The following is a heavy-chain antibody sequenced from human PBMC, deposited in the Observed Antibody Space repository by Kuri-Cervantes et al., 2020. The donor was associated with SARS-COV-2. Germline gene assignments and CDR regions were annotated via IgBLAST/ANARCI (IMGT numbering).Heavy chain of an antibody. J-gene: IGHJ5*02. CDR3: ARQLVRGNWFDP. D-gene: IGHD6-6*01. CDR1: GGSISSYY. Sequence: SETLSLTCTVSGGSISSYYWSWIRQPPGKGLEWIGYIYYSGSTNYNSSLKSRVTISVDTSKNQFSLKLSSVTAVDTAVYYCARQLVRGNWFDPWGQGNLVTVSS. V-gene: IGHV4-59*01. CDR2: IYYSGST.